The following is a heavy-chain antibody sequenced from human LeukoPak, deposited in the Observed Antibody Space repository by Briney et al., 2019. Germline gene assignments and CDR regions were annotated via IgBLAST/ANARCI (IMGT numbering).Heavy chain of an antibody. Sequence: PGGSLRLSCAASGFTFSSYAMHWVRQAPGKGLEWVAVISYDGSNKYYADSVKGRFTISRDNSKNTLYLQMNSLRAEDTAVYYCARYGIAAAGTGVSYYYMDVWGKGTTVTVSS. J-gene: IGHJ6*03. CDR2: ISYDGSNK. D-gene: IGHD6-13*01. V-gene: IGHV3-30*04. CDR1: GFTFSSYA. CDR3: ARYGIAAAGTGVSYYYMDV.